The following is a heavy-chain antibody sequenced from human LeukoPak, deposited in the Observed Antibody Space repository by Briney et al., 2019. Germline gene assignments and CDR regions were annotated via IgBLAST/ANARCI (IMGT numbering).Heavy chain of an antibody. CDR1: GGSFSGYS. V-gene: IGHV4-34*01. CDR3: ARGRYYYGSGSYYYYYYGMDV. D-gene: IGHD3-10*01. Sequence: PSETLSLTCAIYGGSFSGYSWSWIRQPPGKGLEWIGEINHSGSTNYNPSLKSRVTISVDTSKNQFSLKLSSVTAADTAVYYCARGRYYYGSGSYYYYYYGMDVWGQGTTVTVSS. J-gene: IGHJ6*02. CDR2: INHSGST.